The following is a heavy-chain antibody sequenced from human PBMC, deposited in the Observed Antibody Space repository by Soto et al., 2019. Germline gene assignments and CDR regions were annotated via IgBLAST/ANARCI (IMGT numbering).Heavy chain of an antibody. V-gene: IGHV3-23*01. Sequence: PGGSLRLSCAASGFTFSSYAMSWVRQAPGKGLEWVSAISGSGGSTYYADSVKGRFTISRDNSKNTLYLQMNSLRAEDTAVYYCAKDKAYCGGDCYPHHYYYGMDVWGQGTTVTV. CDR2: ISGSGGST. J-gene: IGHJ6*02. CDR3: AKDKAYCGGDCYPHHYYYGMDV. D-gene: IGHD2-21*02. CDR1: GFTFSSYA.